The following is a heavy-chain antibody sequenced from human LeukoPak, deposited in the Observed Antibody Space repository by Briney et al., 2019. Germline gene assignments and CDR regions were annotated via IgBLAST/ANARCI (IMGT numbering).Heavy chain of an antibody. CDR1: GFTFSSYW. CDR3: ARSSSWYFYWFDP. Sequence: GGSLRLSCAASGFTFSSYWMNWLRQAPGKGLEWVANIKQNGDEKYYVDSVKGRFTISRDNAKNSLYLQMNSLRVEDTAVYYCARSSSWYFYWFDPWGQGTLVTVSS. CDR2: IKQNGDEK. V-gene: IGHV3-7*01. J-gene: IGHJ5*02. D-gene: IGHD6-13*01.